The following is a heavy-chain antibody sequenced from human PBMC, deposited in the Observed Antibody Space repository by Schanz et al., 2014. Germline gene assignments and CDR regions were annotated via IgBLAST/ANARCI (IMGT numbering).Heavy chain of an antibody. CDR1: GYIFGSHG. J-gene: IGHJ6*02. CDR2: INPSGGST. D-gene: IGHD3-10*01. Sequence: QLMQSGSEVRKPGASVKVSCKASGYIFGSHGMTWVRQAPGQGLEWMGIINPSGGSTSYAQKCQGRVTMTTDTSTSTAYMELRSLISDDPAVYYCVRDAGWAFGDYHGMDVWGQGTSVTVSS. CDR3: VRDAGWAFGDYHGMDV. V-gene: IGHV1-46*01.